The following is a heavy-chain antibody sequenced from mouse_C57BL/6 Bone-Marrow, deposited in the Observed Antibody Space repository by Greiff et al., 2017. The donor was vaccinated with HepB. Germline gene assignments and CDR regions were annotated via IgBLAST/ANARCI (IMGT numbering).Heavy chain of an antibody. V-gene: IGHV3-6*01. Sequence: EVKLEESGPGLVKPSQSLSLTCSVTGYSITSGYYWNWIRQFPGNKLEWMGYISYDGSNNYNPSLKNRISITRDTSKNQFFLKLNSVTTEDTATYYCARRDLGYYFDYWGQGTTLTVSS. D-gene: IGHD3-3*01. J-gene: IGHJ2*01. CDR3: ARRDLGYYFDY. CDR1: GYSITSGYY. CDR2: ISYDGSN.